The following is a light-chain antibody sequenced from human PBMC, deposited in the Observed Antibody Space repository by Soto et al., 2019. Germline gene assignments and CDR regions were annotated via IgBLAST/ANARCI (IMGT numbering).Light chain of an antibody. CDR3: TSWTTSTTMI. V-gene: IGLV2-14*03. Sequence: QSALTQPASVSGSPGQSITISCTGTSSDIDAYNFVSWYQQHPGEAPELMLYDVNIRPSGVSNRFSGSKSGNTASLTISGLQAEDEPDYYCTSWTTSTTMIFGGGTKVTVL. CDR1: SSDIDAYNF. CDR2: DVN. J-gene: IGLJ2*01.